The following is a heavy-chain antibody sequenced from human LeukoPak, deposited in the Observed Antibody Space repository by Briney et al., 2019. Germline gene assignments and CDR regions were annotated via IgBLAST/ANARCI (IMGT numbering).Heavy chain of an antibody. CDR1: GGSISSSSYC. CDR3: ARVGVAGAFDY. J-gene: IGHJ4*02. CDR2: IYYSGST. Sequence: SETLSLTCTVSGGSISSSSYCWGWIRQPPGKGLEWIGSIYYSGSTYYNPSLKSRVTISVDTSKNQFSLKLSSVTAADTAVYYCARVGVAGAFDYWGQGTLVTVSS. V-gene: IGHV4-39*07. D-gene: IGHD6-19*01.